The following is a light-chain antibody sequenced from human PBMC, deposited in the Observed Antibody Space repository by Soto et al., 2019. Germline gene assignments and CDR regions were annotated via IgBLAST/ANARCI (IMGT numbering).Light chain of an antibody. CDR1: QHLXRS. CDR2: GKS. CDR3: QQYNNLPTRT. Sequence: IVLTQCTCTLSVSPGERATLTCRASQHLXRSFAWYKVKPGQGPSFLIXGKSTRAGGVPARFSGGGSGKEFTLNITSLQSEDFAVYYCQQYNNLPTRTFGQGTRLEIK. V-gene: IGKV3-15*01. J-gene: IGKJ5*01.